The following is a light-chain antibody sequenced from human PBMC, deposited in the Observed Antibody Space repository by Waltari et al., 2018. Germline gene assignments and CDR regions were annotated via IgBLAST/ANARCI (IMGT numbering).Light chain of an antibody. Sequence: DAVLTQSPLSLPATLGQPASISCKSSQSLVHRGGNTYLNWFQQRPGKSPRRLMYKVSTRDSGVPDRFSGSGSGTDFTLKISRVEAEDFGVYYCMQGTHWPYTFGQGTRLEIK. CDR3: MQGTHWPYT. J-gene: IGKJ5*01. V-gene: IGKV2-30*02. CDR2: KVS. CDR1: QSLVHRGGNTY.